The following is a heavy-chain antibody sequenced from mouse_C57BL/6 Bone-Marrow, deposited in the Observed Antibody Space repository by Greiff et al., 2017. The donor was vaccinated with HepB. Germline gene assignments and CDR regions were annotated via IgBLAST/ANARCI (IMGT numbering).Heavy chain of an antibody. Sequence: DVKLVESGPGLVKPSQSLSLTCSVTGYSITSGYYWNWIRQFPGNKLEWMGYISYDGSNNYNPSLKNRISITRDTSKNQFFLKLNSVTTEDTATYYCARVPSNWDDYWGQGTTLTVSS. J-gene: IGHJ2*01. CDR1: GYSITSGYY. V-gene: IGHV3-6*01. D-gene: IGHD4-1*01. CDR3: ARVPSNWDDY. CDR2: ISYDGSN.